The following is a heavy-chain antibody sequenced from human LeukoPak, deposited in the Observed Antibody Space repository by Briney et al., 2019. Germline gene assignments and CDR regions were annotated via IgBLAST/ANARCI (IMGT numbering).Heavy chain of an antibody. CDR1: GYTFTSYG. D-gene: IGHD2-15*01. CDR3: ARDGGAGLDY. V-gene: IGHV3-33*01. CDR2: IWYDESKK. J-gene: IGHJ4*02. Sequence: GGSLRLSCAASGYTFTSYGMHWVRQTPVKGLEWVSVIWYDESKKYYGESVKGRFTISRVTSKNTLYLQMNSLRVEDTAVYFCARDGGAGLDYWGQGTLVTVSS.